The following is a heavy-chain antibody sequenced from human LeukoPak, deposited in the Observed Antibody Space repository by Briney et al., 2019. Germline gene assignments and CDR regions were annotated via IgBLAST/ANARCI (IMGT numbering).Heavy chain of an antibody. CDR1: GFTFSSHW. Sequence: PGGSLRLSCAASGFTFSSHWMYWVRQAPGKGLVWVSHINSDGSSTTYADSVKGRFTISRDSAKNTLYLQMNSLRTEDTAVYYCARDQYSSSWYYFDYWGQGTLVTVSS. J-gene: IGHJ4*02. CDR3: ARDQYSSSWYYFDY. D-gene: IGHD6-13*01. V-gene: IGHV3-74*03. CDR2: INSDGSST.